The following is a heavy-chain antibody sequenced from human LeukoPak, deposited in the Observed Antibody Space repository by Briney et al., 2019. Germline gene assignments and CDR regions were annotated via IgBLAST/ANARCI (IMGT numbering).Heavy chain of an antibody. D-gene: IGHD5-24*01. CDR1: GGSISSYY. V-gene: IGHV4-59*01. J-gene: IGHJ4*02. CDR2: IYYSGST. Sequence: SETLSLTCTVSGGSISSYYWSWIRQPPGKGLEWIGYIYYSGSTNYNPSLKSRVTISVDTSKNQFSLKLSSVTAADTAVYYCASRSTKLATGFDYWGQGTLVTVSS. CDR3: ASRSTKLATGFDY.